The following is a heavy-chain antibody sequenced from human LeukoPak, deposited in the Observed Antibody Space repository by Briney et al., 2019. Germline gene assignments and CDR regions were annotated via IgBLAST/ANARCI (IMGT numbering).Heavy chain of an antibody. CDR1: GYTFTGYY. V-gene: IGHV1-2*02. Sequence: GASVKVSCKASGYTFTGYYMHWVRQAPGQGLEWMGWINPNSGGTNYAQKFQGRVTMTRDTSISTAYMELSRLRSDDTAVYYRAREEWRSTVTAIDYWGQGTLVTVSS. J-gene: IGHJ4*02. D-gene: IGHD4-17*01. CDR3: AREEWRSTVTAIDY. CDR2: INPNSGGT.